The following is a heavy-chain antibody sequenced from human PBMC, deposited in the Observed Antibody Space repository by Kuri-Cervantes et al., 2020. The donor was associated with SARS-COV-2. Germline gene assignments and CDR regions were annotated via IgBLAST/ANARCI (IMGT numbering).Heavy chain of an antibody. CDR2: ISHSGNT. J-gene: IGHJ5*02. CDR3: ARGCNRITIFGVINIPAAENGCDP. D-gene: IGHD3-3*01. CDR1: GGSLSGHY. Sequence: SETLSLTCAVYGGSLSGHYWSWIRQPPGKGLEWIGEISHSGNTNYNPSLQSRLSISLDTSKNQFSLKLSSVTAADTAVYYCARGCNRITIFGVINIPAAENGCDPWGQGTLVTVSS. V-gene: IGHV4-34*01.